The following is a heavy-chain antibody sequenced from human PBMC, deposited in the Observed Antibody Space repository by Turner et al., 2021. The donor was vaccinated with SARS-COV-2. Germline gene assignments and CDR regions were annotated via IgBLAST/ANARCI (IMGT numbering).Heavy chain of an antibody. V-gene: IGHV3-48*03. D-gene: IGHD3-22*01. CDR1: GFTFSSYG. Sequence: EVQLVESGGGVVQPGRSLRLSCAASGFTFSSYGMNWVRQAQGKGLEWVSYISSRGSTIYDADAVKGRFTISRDNANNTLYLQMNRLRAEDTALDYCAKDRLQATNDYDSSGHYGFDYWGQGTLVTVSS. CDR2: ISSRGSTI. CDR3: AKDRLQATNDYDSSGHYGFDY. J-gene: IGHJ4*02.